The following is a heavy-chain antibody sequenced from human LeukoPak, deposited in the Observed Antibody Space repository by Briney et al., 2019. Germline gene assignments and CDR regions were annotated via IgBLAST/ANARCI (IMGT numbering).Heavy chain of an antibody. V-gene: IGHV3-21*01. D-gene: IGHD2-15*01. J-gene: IGHJ3*02. Sequence: PGGSLRLSCAASGFTFNRYTINWVRQAPGRGLEWVSSITSSSSYIYSADSVKGRFTISRDNAKNSLYLQMNSLRAEDTALYYCVRSPHGGSDAFDIWGQGTMVTVSS. CDR1: GFTFNRYT. CDR2: ITSSSSYI. CDR3: VRSPHGGSDAFDI.